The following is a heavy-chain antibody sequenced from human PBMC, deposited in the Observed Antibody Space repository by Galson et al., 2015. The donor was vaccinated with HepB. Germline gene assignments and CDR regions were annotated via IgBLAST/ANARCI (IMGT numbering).Heavy chain of an antibody. J-gene: IGHJ4*02. CDR1: GFGFRSYG. CDR2: TSADGSLN. Sequence: LRLSCAASGFGFRSYGMHWVRQAPGKGLEWVAITSADGSLNYYADSVKGRFTISRDNSKNTLYLQMNSLRAEDTAVYYCAKKLPGSYYAGADYWGQGTLVTVSS. CDR3: AKKLPGSYYAGADY. V-gene: IGHV3-30*18. D-gene: IGHD3-10*01.